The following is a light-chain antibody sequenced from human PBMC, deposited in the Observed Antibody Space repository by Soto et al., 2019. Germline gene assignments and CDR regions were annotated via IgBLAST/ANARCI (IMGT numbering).Light chain of an antibody. J-gene: IGKJ4*01. CDR3: QQRSNWPLT. CDR2: GAS. CDR1: HSVSNY. Sequence: EIVLTQSPASLSLSPGERATLSCRASHSVSNYLAWYQQKPGQAPRLLISGASNRATGIPARFSGSGSGTDFTLTISSLEPEDFAVYYCQQRSNWPLTFGGGTKVDIK. V-gene: IGKV3-11*01.